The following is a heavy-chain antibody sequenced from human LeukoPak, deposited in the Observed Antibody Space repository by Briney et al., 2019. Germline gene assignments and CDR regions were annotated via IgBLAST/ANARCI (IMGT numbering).Heavy chain of an antibody. CDR2: IIPIFGTA. J-gene: IGHJ5*02. CDR3: ARDRQPNLVGYRFDP. CDR1: GGTFSSYA. V-gene: IGHV1-69*13. D-gene: IGHD2-15*01. Sequence: GASVKVSCKASGGTFSSYAISWVRQAPGQGLEWMGGIIPIFGTANYAQKFQGRVTITADESTSTAYMELSSLRSEDTAVYYCARDRQPNLVGYRFDPWGQGTLVTVSS.